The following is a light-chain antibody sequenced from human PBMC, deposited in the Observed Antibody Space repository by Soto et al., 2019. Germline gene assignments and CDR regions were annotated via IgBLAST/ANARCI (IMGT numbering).Light chain of an antibody. CDR3: QQYGSSFT. J-gene: IGKJ4*01. V-gene: IGKV3-20*01. CDR1: QSVRNTY. Sequence: EIVLTQSPGTLSLSPGERATLSCRASQSVRNTYLAWYQQKLGQAPRLLIYDASSRATGIPDRFIGSVSGTDFTLTISRLEPEDFAVYYCQQYGSSFTCGGVTKVEIK. CDR2: DAS.